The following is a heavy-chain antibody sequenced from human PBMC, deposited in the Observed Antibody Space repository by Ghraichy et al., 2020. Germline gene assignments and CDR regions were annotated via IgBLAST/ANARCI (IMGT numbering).Heavy chain of an antibody. CDR3: AREAWVGDQYYFDY. J-gene: IGHJ4*02. V-gene: IGHV4-59*01. Sequence: SETLSLTCTVSGGSISSYYWSWIRQPPGKGLEWIGYIYYSGNTNYNPSLKSRVTISVDTSKNQFSLKLSSVTAADTAVYYCAREAWVGDQYYFDYWGQGTLVTVSS. CDR2: IYYSGNT. D-gene: IGHD3-3*01. CDR1: GGSISSYY.